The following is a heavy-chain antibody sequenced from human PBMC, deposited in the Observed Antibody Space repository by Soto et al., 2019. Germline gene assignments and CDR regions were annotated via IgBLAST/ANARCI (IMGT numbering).Heavy chain of an antibody. V-gene: IGHV3-33*01. D-gene: IGHD3-10*01. CDR2: IWYDGSNK. CDR1: GFTFSSYG. CDR3: TREREGGITMVRGVDY. Sequence: QVQLVESGGGVVQPGRSLRLSCAASGFTFSSYGMHWVRQAPGKGLEWVAVIWYDGSNKYYADSVKGRFTISSDNSKKTLYLQMTGLRAEDTAVYYCTREREGGITMVRGVDYWGQVTLVTVSS. J-gene: IGHJ4*02.